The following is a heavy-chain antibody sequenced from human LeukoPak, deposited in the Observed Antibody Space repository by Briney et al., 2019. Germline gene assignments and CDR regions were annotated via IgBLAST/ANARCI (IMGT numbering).Heavy chain of an antibody. CDR3: ARGNAYYDSSGYSYYFDY. Sequence: PSETLSLTCAVYGGSFSGYYWSWIRQPPGKGLEWIGEINHSGSTNYNPSPKSRVTISVDTSKNQFSLKLSSVTAADTAVYYCARGNAYYDSSGYSYYFDYWGQGTLVTVSS. CDR1: GGSFSGYY. V-gene: IGHV4-34*01. J-gene: IGHJ4*02. D-gene: IGHD3-22*01. CDR2: INHSGST.